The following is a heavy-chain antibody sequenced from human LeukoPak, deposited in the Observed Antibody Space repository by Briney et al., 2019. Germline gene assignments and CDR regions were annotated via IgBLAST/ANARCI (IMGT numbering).Heavy chain of an antibody. V-gene: IGHV4-34*01. J-gene: IGHJ6*02. CDR3: ARDGVVPAAIRYGMDV. CDR1: GGSFSGYY. Sequence: SETLSLTCAVYGGSFSGYYWSWIRQPPGKRLEWIGEINHSGSTNYNPSLKSRVTISVDTSKNQFSLKLSSVTAADTAVYYCARDGVVPAAIRYGMDVWGQGTTVTVSS. CDR2: INHSGST. D-gene: IGHD2-2*01.